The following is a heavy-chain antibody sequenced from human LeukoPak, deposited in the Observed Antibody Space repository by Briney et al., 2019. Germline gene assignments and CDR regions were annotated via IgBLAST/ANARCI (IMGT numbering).Heavy chain of an antibody. D-gene: IGHD3-3*01. CDR2: IYYSGST. CDR3: ARSRYDFWSGYPDY. CDR1: GGSISSYY. Sequence: PSETLSLTCTVSGGSISSYYWSWIRQPPGKGLEWIGYIYYSGSTNYNPSPKSRVTISVDTSKNQFSLKLSSVTAADTAVYYCARSRYDFWSGYPDYWGQGTLVTVSS. V-gene: IGHV4-59*01. J-gene: IGHJ4*02.